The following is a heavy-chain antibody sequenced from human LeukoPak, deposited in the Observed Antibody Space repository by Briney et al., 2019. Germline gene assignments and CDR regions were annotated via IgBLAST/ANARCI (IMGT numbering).Heavy chain of an antibody. D-gene: IGHD6-19*01. V-gene: IGHV3-23*01. CDR2: ISGSGGST. CDR1: GFTFSSYA. J-gene: IGHJ4*02. Sequence: PGGSLRLSCAASGFTFSSYAMSWVRQAPGKGLEWVSAISGSGGSTYYADSVKGRFTISRDNSKNTLYLQMNSLRAEDTAVYYCHMSLSSGWLVDYWGQGTLVTVSS. CDR3: HMSLSSGWLVDY.